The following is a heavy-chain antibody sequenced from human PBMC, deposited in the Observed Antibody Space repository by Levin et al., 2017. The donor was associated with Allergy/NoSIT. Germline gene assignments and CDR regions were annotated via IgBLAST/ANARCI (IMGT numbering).Heavy chain of an antibody. Sequence: GGSLRLSCAASGFTFSSHWMSWVRQAPGKGLEWVANIKQDGSEKYYVDSVKGRFTISRDNAKNSLYLQMNSLRAEDTAVYYCARFRRGYSYRVFDYWGQGTLVTVSS. D-gene: IGHD5-18*01. CDR3: ARFRRGYSYRVFDY. V-gene: IGHV3-7*01. CDR1: GFTFSSHW. CDR2: IKQDGSEK. J-gene: IGHJ4*02.